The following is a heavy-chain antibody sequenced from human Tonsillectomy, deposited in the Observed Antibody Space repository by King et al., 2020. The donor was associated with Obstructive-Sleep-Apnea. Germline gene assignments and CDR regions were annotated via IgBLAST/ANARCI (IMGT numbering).Heavy chain of an antibody. D-gene: IGHD3-22*01. CDR1: GFTFDDYA. J-gene: IGHJ5*02. Sequence: VQLVESGGGLVQPGRSLRLSCAASGFTFDDYAMHWVRQAPGKGLEWVSGISWNSGSIGYADSVKGRFIISRDNAKNSLYLQMNSLRAEDTALYYCAKDSDHYYDSSGYNWFDPWGQGTLVTVSS. CDR3: AKDSDHYYDSSGYNWFDP. V-gene: IGHV3-9*01. CDR2: ISWNSGSI.